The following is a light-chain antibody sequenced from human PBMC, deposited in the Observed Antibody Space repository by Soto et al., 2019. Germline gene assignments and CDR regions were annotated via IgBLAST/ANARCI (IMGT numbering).Light chain of an antibody. J-gene: IGKJ5*01. CDR1: QSVSSY. V-gene: IGKV3-20*01. CDR3: QQYGSSIT. CDR2: DAS. Sequence: EIGLTQSPGTLSLSPGERATLSCRASQSVSSYLAWYQQKPGQAPRLLIYDASNRATGIPDRFSGSGSGTDFTLTISRLEPEDFAVYYCQQYGSSITFGQGTRLEIK.